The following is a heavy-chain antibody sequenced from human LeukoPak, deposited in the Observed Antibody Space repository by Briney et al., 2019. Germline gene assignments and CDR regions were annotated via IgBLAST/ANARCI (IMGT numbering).Heavy chain of an antibody. CDR1: GYTFTGYY. J-gene: IGHJ5*02. V-gene: IGHV1-24*01. D-gene: IGHD3-10*01. Sequence: GASVKVSCKASGYTFTGYYMHWVRQAPGKGLEWMGGFDPEDGETIYAQKFQGRVTMTEDTSTDTAYMELSSLRSEDTAVYYCATGFYYGSGSYETWGQGTLVTVSS. CDR2: FDPEDGET. CDR3: ATGFYYGSGSYET.